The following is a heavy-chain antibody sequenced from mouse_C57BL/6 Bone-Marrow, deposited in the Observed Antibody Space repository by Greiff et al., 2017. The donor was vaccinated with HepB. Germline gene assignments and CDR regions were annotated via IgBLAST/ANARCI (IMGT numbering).Heavy chain of an antibody. Sequence: QVQLKESGAELARPGASVKLSCKASGYTFTSYGISWVKQRTGQGLEWIGEIYPRSGNTYYNEKFKGKATLTADKSSSTAYMELRSLTSEDSAVYFCARCYYGSSHYFDYWGQGTTLTVSS. CDR2: IYPRSGNT. CDR1: GYTFTSYG. V-gene: IGHV1-81*01. CDR3: ARCYYGSSHYFDY. D-gene: IGHD1-1*01. J-gene: IGHJ2*01.